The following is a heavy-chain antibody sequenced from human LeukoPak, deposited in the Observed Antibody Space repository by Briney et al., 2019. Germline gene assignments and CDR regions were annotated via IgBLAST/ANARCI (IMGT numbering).Heavy chain of an antibody. Sequence: GGSLRLSCAASGFTFSSYSMNWVRQAPGKGLEWVSSISSSSSYIYYADSVKGRFTISRDNAKNSLYLQMNSLRAEDTAVYYCARDDSSSWHAVGFDYWGQGTLVTVSS. CDR3: ARDDSSSWHAVGFDY. D-gene: IGHD6-13*01. CDR2: ISSSSSYI. J-gene: IGHJ4*02. CDR1: GFTFSSYS. V-gene: IGHV3-21*01.